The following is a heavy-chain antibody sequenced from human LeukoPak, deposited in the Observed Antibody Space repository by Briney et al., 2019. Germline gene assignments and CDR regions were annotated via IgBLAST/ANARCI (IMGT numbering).Heavy chain of an antibody. Sequence: PGGSLRLSCAASGVTFSSNTMHWVRLAPGKGLEGVALISYDGSNKYYADSVKGRFTISRDNSKNTLYLQMNSLRAEDTAVYYCARDLTPSRYSSSWNRFDYWGQGTLVTVSS. D-gene: IGHD6-13*01. CDR3: ARDLTPSRYSSSWNRFDY. CDR1: GVTFSSNT. V-gene: IGHV3-30-3*01. CDR2: ISYDGSNK. J-gene: IGHJ4*02.